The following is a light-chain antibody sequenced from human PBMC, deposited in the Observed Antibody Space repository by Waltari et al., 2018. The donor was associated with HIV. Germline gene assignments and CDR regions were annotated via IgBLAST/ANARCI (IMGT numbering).Light chain of an antibody. V-gene: IGLV1-47*01. CDR3: ASWDDSLGGRWV. Sequence: QSVLTQPPSTSGTPGQTVTNSCSGTRSDIGTNDVYWYQQVPGTAPKLLIYRNIQRPSGVPARFSGSKSGTSASLAISGLRSEDEAHYHCASWDDSLGGRWVFGGGTKLTVL. CDR2: RNI. J-gene: IGLJ3*02. CDR1: RSDIGTND.